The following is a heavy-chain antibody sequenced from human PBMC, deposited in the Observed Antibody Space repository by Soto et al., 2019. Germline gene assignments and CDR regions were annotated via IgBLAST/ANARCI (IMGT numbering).Heavy chain of an antibody. V-gene: IGHV4-34*01. Sequence: SETLSLTCAVYGGSFSGYYWSWIRQPPGKGLEWIGEINHSGSTNYNPSLKSRVTISVDTSKNQFSLKLSSVTAADTAVYYCARGRVVVVAATSGTWFDPWGQGTLLTVSS. D-gene: IGHD2-15*01. CDR2: INHSGST. J-gene: IGHJ5*02. CDR3: ARGRVVVVAATSGTWFDP. CDR1: GGSFSGYY.